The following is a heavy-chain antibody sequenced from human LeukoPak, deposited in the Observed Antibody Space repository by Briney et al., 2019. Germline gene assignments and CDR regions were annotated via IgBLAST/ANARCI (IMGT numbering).Heavy chain of an antibody. Sequence: SVKVSCKASGGTFSSYAISWVRQAPGQGLEWMGGIIPIFGTANYAQKFQGRVTITADKSTSTAYMELSSLRSEDTAVYYCARVRIAAAGTTYYYYMDVWGKGTTVTVSS. D-gene: IGHD6-13*01. V-gene: IGHV1-69*06. CDR2: IIPIFGTA. CDR3: ARVRIAAAGTTYYYYMDV. J-gene: IGHJ6*03. CDR1: GGTFSSYA.